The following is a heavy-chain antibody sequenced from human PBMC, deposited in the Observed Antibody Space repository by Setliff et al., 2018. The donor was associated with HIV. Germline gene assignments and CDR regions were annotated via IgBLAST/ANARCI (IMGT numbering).Heavy chain of an antibody. CDR2: IYYSGST. V-gene: IGHV4-59*01. Sequence: SETLSLTCTVSGGSISSYYCSWIRQPPGKGLEWIWYIYYSGSTNYNPSLKRRITISVDTSRHHSSLKLISVTAADTAVYYCAREITYDYVWGRFRQGAFDIWGQGTLVTVSS. CDR3: AREITYDYVWGRFRQGAFDI. CDR1: GGSISSYY. D-gene: IGHD3-16*01. J-gene: IGHJ3*02.